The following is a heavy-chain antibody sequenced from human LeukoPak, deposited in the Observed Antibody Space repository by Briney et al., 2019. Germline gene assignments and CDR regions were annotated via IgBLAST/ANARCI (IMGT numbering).Heavy chain of an antibody. Sequence: AASVKVSCKASGYTFTNYGVSWMRQAPGQGLEWMGWISVYSGNTYYAQKVQGRVTMTTDTSTRTVYMELRSLRSDDTAVYYCARAASWVGELSKIPFDYWGQGTLVTVSS. J-gene: IGHJ4*02. V-gene: IGHV1-18*01. CDR2: ISVYSGNT. CDR1: GYTFTNYG. D-gene: IGHD3-10*01. CDR3: ARAASWVGELSKIPFDY.